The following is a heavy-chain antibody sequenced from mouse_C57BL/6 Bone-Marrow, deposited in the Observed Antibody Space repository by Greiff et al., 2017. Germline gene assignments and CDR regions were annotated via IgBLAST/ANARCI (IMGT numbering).Heavy chain of an antibody. V-gene: IGHV6-6*01. J-gene: IGHJ4*01. Sequence: VQLKEPGGGLVQPGGSMKLSCAASGFTFSDAWMDWVRQSPEKGLEWVAEIRTKTNNHATYYAESVKGRFTISRDDSTSSVDLKMNSLRAEDAGIYYCTPEPDYWGQGTSVTVSS. CDR2: IRTKTNNHAT. CDR1: GFTFSDAW. CDR3: TPEPDY.